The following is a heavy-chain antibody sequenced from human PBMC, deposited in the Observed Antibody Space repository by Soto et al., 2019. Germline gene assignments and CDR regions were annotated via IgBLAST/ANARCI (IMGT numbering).Heavy chain of an antibody. D-gene: IGHD1-26*01. CDR2: IYTSGTT. CDR1: GRSMSGYY. Sequence: PSETLSLTCTVSGRSMSGYYWSWIRQPAGERLEWIGRIYTSGTTDFNPSLKGRVTMSVDTSKNQFSLKLTSMTAADTAVYYCARDMHAGFTHYFDPWRQGTLVTVSS. CDR3: ARDMHAGFTHYFDP. V-gene: IGHV4-4*07. J-gene: IGHJ5*02.